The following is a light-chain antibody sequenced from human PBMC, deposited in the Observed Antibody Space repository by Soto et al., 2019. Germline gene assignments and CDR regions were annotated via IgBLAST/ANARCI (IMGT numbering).Light chain of an antibody. J-gene: IGLJ2*01. CDR3: SSFAGNNKL. CDR2: EVA. V-gene: IGLV2-8*01. CDR1: SSDIGSYDL. Sequence: QSALTQPPSASGSPGQSVTISCTGTSSDIGSYDLVSWYQQHPGKAPKLILYEVAKRPSGVPARFSGSKSGNTASLTVSGLQADDESDYYCSSFAGNNKLFGGGTKLTVL.